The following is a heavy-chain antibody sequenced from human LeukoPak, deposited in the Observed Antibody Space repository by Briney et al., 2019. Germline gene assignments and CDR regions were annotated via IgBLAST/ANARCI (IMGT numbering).Heavy chain of an antibody. CDR3: ARHRRYIYGDRDEAFDI. CDR1: GYSFTSYW. J-gene: IGHJ3*02. Sequence: GESLKISCKGSGYSFTSYWIGWVRQMPGKGLEWMGIIYPGDSDTRYSPSFQGQVTISADKSISIAYLQWSSLKASDTAMYYCARHRRYIYGDRDEAFDIWGQGTMVTVSS. V-gene: IGHV5-51*01. D-gene: IGHD5-18*01. CDR2: IYPGDSDT.